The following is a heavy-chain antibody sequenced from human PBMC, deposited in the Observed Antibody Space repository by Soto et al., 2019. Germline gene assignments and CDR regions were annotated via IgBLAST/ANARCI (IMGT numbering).Heavy chain of an antibody. D-gene: IGHD2-2*01. CDR3: ARLVVVAPVANV. Sequence: SETLSLTCSVSGGSINYNSYHWGWIRQPPGQGLEWIGSIFYTGTTFYNPSLESRVTMSVDTSKNSFSLHLTSVTAADTAVYFCARLVVVAPVANVWGQGTLVTVPQ. CDR1: GGSINYNSYH. J-gene: IGHJ4*02. V-gene: IGHV4-39*02. CDR2: IFYTGTT.